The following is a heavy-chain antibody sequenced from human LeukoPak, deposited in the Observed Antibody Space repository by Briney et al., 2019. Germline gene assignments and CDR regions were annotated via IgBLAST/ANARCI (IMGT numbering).Heavy chain of an antibody. CDR1: GYTFTSYG. J-gene: IGHJ4*02. CDR3: AREKYCSSTSCYHFDY. V-gene: IGHV1-18*01. CDR2: ISAYNGNT. Sequence: ASVKVSCKASGYTFTSYGISWVRQAPGQGLEWMGWISAYNGNTNYAQKLQGRVTMTTDTSTSTAYMGLRSLRSDDTAVYYCAREKYCSSTSCYHFDYWGQGTLVTVSS. D-gene: IGHD2-2*01.